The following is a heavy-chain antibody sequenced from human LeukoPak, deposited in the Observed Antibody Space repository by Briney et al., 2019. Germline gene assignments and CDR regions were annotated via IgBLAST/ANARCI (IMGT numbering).Heavy chain of an antibody. V-gene: IGHV3-74*01. D-gene: IGHD2-2*01. Sequence: GGSLRLSCAASGFTFSTYWMHWVRQAPGKGLVWVSRIKSDGSTNYADSVKGRFTISRDNSKNTLYLQMNSLRAEDTAVYYCAKDQGLIVVVPAAIDYWGQGTLVTVSS. CDR2: IKSDGST. CDR1: GFTFSTYW. CDR3: AKDQGLIVVVPAAIDY. J-gene: IGHJ4*02.